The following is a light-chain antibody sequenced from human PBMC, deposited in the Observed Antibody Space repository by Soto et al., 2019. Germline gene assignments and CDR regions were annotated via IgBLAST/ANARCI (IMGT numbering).Light chain of an antibody. CDR1: SSDVGDYNH. V-gene: IGLV2-18*02. Sequence: QSVLTQPPSVSGSPGQSVTISCTGTSSDVGDYNHVSWYQQSPGTVPKLIIYEVSSRPSGVPDRFSGPKSGNTASLTISGLQAEDEADYYCSSYAGSNNPVVFGTGTKVTVL. J-gene: IGLJ1*01. CDR3: SSYAGSNNPVV. CDR2: EVS.